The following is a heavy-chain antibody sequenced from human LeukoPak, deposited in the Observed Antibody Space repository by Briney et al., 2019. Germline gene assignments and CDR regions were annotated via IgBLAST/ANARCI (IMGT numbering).Heavy chain of an antibody. Sequence: PGGSLRLSCAASGFTFSSYAMSWVRQAPGKGLEWVSTITGSGDSTDYADSVKGRSTISRDNAKNTLYLQMNSLRVEDTAVYYCARRTSYYFPDWGQGALVTVSS. CDR3: ARRTSYYFPD. CDR2: ITGSGDST. V-gene: IGHV3-23*01. J-gene: IGHJ4*02. D-gene: IGHD1/OR15-1a*01. CDR1: GFTFSSYA.